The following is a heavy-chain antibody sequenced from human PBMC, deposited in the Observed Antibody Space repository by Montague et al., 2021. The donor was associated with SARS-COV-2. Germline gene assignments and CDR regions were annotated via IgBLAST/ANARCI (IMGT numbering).Heavy chain of an antibody. CDR2: INHSGST. Sequence: SETLSLTCAVHGGSFSDYYWSWIRQAPGKGLEWIGEINHSGSTNYNPSLKSRVTISVDTSKNQLSLKLSSVTAADTAVYYCARGAPTITMIVVVVTGAGWYFDLWGRGTLVSVSA. D-gene: IGHD3-22*01. V-gene: IGHV4-34*01. CDR1: GGSFSDYY. J-gene: IGHJ2*01. CDR3: ARGAPTITMIVVVVTGAGWYFDL.